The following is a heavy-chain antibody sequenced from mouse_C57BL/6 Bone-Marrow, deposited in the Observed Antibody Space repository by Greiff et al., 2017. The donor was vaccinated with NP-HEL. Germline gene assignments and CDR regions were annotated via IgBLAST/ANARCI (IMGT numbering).Heavy chain of an antibody. V-gene: IGHV5-17*01. CDR1: GFTFSDYG. J-gene: IGHJ3*01. CDR2: ISSGSSTI. Sequence: EVKLVESGGGLVKPGGSLKLSCAASGFTFSDYGMHWVRQAPGKGLEWVAYISSGSSTIYYADTVKGRYTISRDNTKNTLFLQMASLRSEDTAMYYCAKHPGFAYWGQGTLVTVSA. CDR3: AKHPGFAY.